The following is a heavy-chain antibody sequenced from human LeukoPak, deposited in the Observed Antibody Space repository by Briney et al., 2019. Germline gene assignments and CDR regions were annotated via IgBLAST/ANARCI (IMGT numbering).Heavy chain of an antibody. J-gene: IGHJ4*02. CDR1: GGSITNADYS. CDR3: ASQKGTLFDY. V-gene: IGHV4-30-2*01. CDR2: IYHNGNT. D-gene: IGHD3-10*01. Sequence: SQTLSLTCSVSGGSITNADYSWSWIRQPPGKGLEWVAYIYHNGNTYSNPSLKSRVTMSLGGSENEFSLELSSVTAADTAVYYCASQKGTLFDYWGRGTLVTVSS.